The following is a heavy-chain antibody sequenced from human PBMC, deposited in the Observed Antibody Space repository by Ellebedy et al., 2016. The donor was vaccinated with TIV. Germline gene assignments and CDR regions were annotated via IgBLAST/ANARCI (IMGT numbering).Heavy chain of an antibody. CDR1: GFTFTRYG. CDR2: ISGYSGNT. Sequence: AASVKVSCKASGFTFTRYGINWVRQAPGQGLEWMGWISGYSGNTNYAQKLQGRVTMTTDTSTSTAYMELRSLRSDDTAVYYCARDILRLVLAYWGQGTLVTVSS. D-gene: IGHD6-19*01. V-gene: IGHV1-18*04. CDR3: ARDILRLVLAY. J-gene: IGHJ4*02.